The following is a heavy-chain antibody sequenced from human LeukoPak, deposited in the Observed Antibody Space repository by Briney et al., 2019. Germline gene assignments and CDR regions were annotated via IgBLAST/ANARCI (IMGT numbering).Heavy chain of an antibody. V-gene: IGHV4-4*02. CDR2: ISHTGST. CDR1: NGPITSTKW. J-gene: IGHJ3*02. D-gene: IGHD2-21*01. Sequence: SGTLSLTCTVSNGPITSTKWWSWVRQPPGKGLEWIGEISHTGSTNYNPSFNSRVTMSVDKSKNQFSLNLKSVTAADTALYYCASSSLVVVVTYDFDIWGRGTAVTVSS. CDR3: ASSSLVVVVTYDFDI.